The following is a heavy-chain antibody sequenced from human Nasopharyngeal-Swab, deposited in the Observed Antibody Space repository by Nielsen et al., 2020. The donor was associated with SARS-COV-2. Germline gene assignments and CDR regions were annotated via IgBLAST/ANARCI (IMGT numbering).Heavy chain of an antibody. CDR1: GFTFSSFG. J-gene: IGHJ4*02. Sequence: GESLKISCAASGFTFSSFGMHWVRQAPGKGLEWVAFIAHDASNEYYGDSVKGRFSISRDSSKNTLYLQMNSLRGEDTAVYFCTRDIGGKYGYWGQGVLVTVSS. D-gene: IGHD1-26*01. CDR2: IAHDASNE. CDR3: TRDIGGKYGY. V-gene: IGHV3-30*03.